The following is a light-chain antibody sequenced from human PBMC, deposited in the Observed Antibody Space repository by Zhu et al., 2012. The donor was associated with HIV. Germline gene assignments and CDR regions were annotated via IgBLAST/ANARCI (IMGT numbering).Light chain of an antibody. CDR3: QQYGGSPWT. J-gene: IGKJ1*01. V-gene: IGKV3-11*01. Sequence: IVLTQSPATLSLSPGERATVSCRASRSVRSFLAWYQQKPGQAPRLLIYDTSKRAAGIPARFSGSGSETDFTLTISRLEPEDFAVYYCQQYGGSPWTFGQGTKVEIK. CDR2: DTS. CDR1: RSVRSF.